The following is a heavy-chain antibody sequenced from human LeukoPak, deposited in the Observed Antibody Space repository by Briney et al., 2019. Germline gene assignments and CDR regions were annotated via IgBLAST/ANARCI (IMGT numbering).Heavy chain of an antibody. CDR2: IYYSGST. D-gene: IGHD4-11*01. CDR3: ASLRERSYYARGFDY. J-gene: IGHJ4*02. Sequence: SETLSLTCTVSGDSISSSSYYWGWIRQPPGKGLEWIGSIYYSGSTYYNPSLKSRVTISVDTSKNQFSLKVSSVTAADTAVYYCASLRERSYYARGFDYWGQGTLVTVSS. CDR1: GDSISSSSYY. V-gene: IGHV4-39*07.